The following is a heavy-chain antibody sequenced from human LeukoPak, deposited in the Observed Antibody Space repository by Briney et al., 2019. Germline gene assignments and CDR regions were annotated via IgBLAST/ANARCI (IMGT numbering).Heavy chain of an antibody. CDR2: ICWNSDII. CDR3: ATAGSSELLWDYAMDV. V-gene: IGHV3-9*01. Sequence: GGSLRLSCAASGFTFDDHAMHWVRQAPGKGLEWVSSICWNSDIIGYADSVKSRFTISRDNAKNTLHLQMNSLRVEDTAVYYCATAGSSELLWDYAMDVWGQGTTVTVSS. J-gene: IGHJ6*02. D-gene: IGHD3-10*01. CDR1: GFTFDDHA.